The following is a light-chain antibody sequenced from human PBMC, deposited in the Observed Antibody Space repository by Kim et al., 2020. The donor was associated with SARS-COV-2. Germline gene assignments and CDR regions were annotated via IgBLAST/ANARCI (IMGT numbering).Light chain of an antibody. V-gene: IGKV1-39*01. Sequence: DIQMTQSPSSLSASVGDRVTITCRASQSISSYLNWYQQKPGKAPKLLIYAASSLQSGVPSRFSGSGSGTDFTLTISSLQPEDFATYYCQHLGTFGQGTKLEI. CDR1: QSISSY. J-gene: IGKJ2*02. CDR2: AAS. CDR3: QHLGT.